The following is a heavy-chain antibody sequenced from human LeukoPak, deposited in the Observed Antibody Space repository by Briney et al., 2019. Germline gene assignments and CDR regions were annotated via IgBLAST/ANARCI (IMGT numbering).Heavy chain of an antibody. D-gene: IGHD6-19*01. CDR3: AKRVRQWLGYYFDY. CDR2: ISYDGSNK. J-gene: IGHJ4*02. CDR1: GFTFSSYG. Sequence: TGGSLRLSCAASGFTFSSYGMHWVRQAPGKGLEWVAVISYDGSNKYYADSVKGRFTISRDNSKKTLYLQMNSLRAEDTAVYYCAKRVRQWLGYYFDYWGQGTLVTVSS. V-gene: IGHV3-30*18.